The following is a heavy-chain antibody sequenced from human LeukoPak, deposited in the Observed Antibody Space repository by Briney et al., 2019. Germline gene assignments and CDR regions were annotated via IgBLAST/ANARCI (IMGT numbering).Heavy chain of an antibody. Sequence: GGSLRLSCAASGFTFSSYEMNWVRQAPGKGLEWVSAISGSGGSTYYADSVKGRFTISRDNSKNTLYLQMNSLRAEDTAVYYCAKALIKWELLPFDYWGQGTLVTVSS. J-gene: IGHJ4*02. CDR3: AKALIKWELLPFDY. V-gene: IGHV3-23*01. CDR2: ISGSGGST. CDR1: GFTFSSYE. D-gene: IGHD1-26*01.